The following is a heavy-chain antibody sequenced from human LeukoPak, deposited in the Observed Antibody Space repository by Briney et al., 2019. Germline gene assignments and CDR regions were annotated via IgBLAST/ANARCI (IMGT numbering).Heavy chain of an antibody. CDR2: ISGYNGNT. CDR1: GYTFTTYG. D-gene: IGHD3-10*01. J-gene: IGHJ3*02. V-gene: IGHV1-18*01. Sequence: ASVKVSCKTSGYTFTTYGILWVRRAPGQGLEWMGWISGYNGNTNFARKLQGRVTMTTDTSTSTAYMELRSLRSDDTAVYYCARSLTIREGDAFDIWGQGTMVTVSS. CDR3: ARSLTIREGDAFDI.